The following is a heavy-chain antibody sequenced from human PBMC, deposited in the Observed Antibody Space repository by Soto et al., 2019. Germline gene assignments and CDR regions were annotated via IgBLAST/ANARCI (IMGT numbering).Heavy chain of an antibody. V-gene: IGHV3-48*01. CDR2: ISSSSSTI. CDR1: GFTFSTYS. J-gene: IGHJ4*02. Sequence: PGGSLRLSCAASGFTFSTYSMNWVRQAPGKGLEWVSYISSSSSTIFYTDSVKGRFTVSRDNAKNSLYLQMNSLRVEDTAVYYCASPTYYYDSSGPQGYWGQGTLVTVSS. CDR3: ASPTYYYDSSGPQGY. D-gene: IGHD3-22*01.